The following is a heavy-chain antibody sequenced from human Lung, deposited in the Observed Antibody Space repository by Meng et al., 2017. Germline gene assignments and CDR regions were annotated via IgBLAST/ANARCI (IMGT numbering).Heavy chain of an antibody. CDR3: AGGPTTMAHAFDY. CDR1: GGSFSDYD. J-gene: IGHJ4*02. Sequence: QVQLRQSGAGLLKPSATLTLACVVSGGSFSDYDRSWFRQPPGKGLEWLGEINHSWSTNYNPSHESRATKTVATSQNNPSLKLLSVPAADSAVYYCAGGPTTMAHAFDYWGQGTLVTVSS. CDR2: INHSWST. D-gene: IGHD4-11*01. V-gene: IGHV4-34*01.